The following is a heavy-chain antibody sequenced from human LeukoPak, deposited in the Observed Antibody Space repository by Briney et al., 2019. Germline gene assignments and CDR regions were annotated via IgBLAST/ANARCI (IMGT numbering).Heavy chain of an antibody. J-gene: IGHJ4*02. V-gene: IGHV1-18*01. D-gene: IGHD6-19*01. CDR2: ISGCNGNT. CDR3: ARVGLRYSSDWYWGD. CDR1: GYTFSNHG. Sequence: HRASVKVSCKASGYTFSNHGISWVRQAPGQGLEWMGWISGCNGNTNYAQKVQGRVTMTTDTSTSTAYMELRGLRYDDTAVYYCARVGLRYSSDWYWGDWGQGTLVTVSS.